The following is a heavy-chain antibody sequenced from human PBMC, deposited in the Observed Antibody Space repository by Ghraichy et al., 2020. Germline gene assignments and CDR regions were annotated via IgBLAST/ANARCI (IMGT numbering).Heavy chain of an antibody. Sequence: ASVKVSCKASGYTFTSYGISWVRQAPGQGLEWMGWISAYNGNTNYAQKLQGRVTMTTDTSTSTAYMELRSLRSDDTAVYYCARFGYGNNGVCYTEAYYYGMDVWGEGTTVSVSS. CDR1: GYTFTSYG. V-gene: IGHV1-18*04. CDR3: ARFGYGNNGVCYTEAYYYGMDV. D-gene: IGHD2-8*01. J-gene: IGHJ6*04. CDR2: ISAYNGNT.